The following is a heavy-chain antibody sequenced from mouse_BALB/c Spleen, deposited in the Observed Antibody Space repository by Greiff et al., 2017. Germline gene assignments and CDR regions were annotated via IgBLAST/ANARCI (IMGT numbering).Heavy chain of an antibody. CDR3: VDGHYADAMDY. J-gene: IGHJ4*01. CDR2: INPSTGYT. Sequence: VQLQQSGAELAKPGASVKMSCKASGYTFTSYWMHWVKQRPGQGLEWIGYINPSTGYTEYNQKFKDKATLTADKSSSTAYMQLSSLTSEDSAVYYCVDGHYADAMDYWGQGTSVTVSS. D-gene: IGHD2-3*01. V-gene: IGHV1-7*01. CDR1: GYTFTSYW.